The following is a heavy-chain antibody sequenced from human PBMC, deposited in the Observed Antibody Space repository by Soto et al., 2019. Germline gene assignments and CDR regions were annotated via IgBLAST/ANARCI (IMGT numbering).Heavy chain of an antibody. D-gene: IGHD3-10*01. CDR3: ARETVRKSLDY. Sequence: PGGSLRLSCAASGFTFSSYEMNWVRQAPGKGLEWVSYISSSGSTIYYADSVKGRFTISRDNAKNSLYLQMNSLRAEDTAVYYCARETVRKSLDYWGQGTLVTVSS. V-gene: IGHV3-48*03. CDR1: GFTFSSYE. J-gene: IGHJ4*02. CDR2: ISSSGSTI.